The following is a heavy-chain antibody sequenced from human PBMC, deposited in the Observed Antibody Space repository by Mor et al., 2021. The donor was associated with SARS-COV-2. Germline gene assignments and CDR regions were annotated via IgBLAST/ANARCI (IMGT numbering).Heavy chain of an antibody. CDR3: ARGHPFDY. Sequence: LKSRVTISVDTSKNQFSLKLSTVTAADTAVYYCARGHPFDYWGQGTLVTVSS. V-gene: IGHV4-34*01. J-gene: IGHJ4*02.